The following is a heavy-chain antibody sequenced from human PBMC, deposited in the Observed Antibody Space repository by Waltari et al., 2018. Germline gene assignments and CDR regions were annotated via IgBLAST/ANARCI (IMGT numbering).Heavy chain of an antibody. D-gene: IGHD2-15*01. CDR2: VNPNSGDT. J-gene: IGHJ6*02. Sequence: QVHLMQSGAEVKKPGASVKVSCKTSGYTFTGYYMPGVRQAPGQGLEWMGWVNPNSGDTNYAQKFQGRVTMTRDTSISTAYMELSRLRSDDAAVYFCARELLVVTSPYYGLDVWGQGTTVTVSS. CDR1: GYTFTGYY. CDR3: ARELLVVTSPYYGLDV. V-gene: IGHV1-2*02.